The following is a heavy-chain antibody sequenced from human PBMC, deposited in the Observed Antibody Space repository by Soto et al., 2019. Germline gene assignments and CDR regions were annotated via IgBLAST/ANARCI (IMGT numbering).Heavy chain of an antibody. J-gene: IGHJ5*02. V-gene: IGHV1-8*01. D-gene: IGHD6-6*01. CDR3: ARGRGSSPQSWFDP. CDR1: GYTFPSYD. Sequence: QVQLVQSGAEVKKPGASVKVSCKASGYTFPSYDINGVRQATGQGLAWRGWMNPNSSNTGYAQKFQGRVTMARNTSISTAYVVLSSLRSEYTAVYSCARGRGSSPQSWFDPWGQGSLVTVSS. CDR2: MNPNSSNT.